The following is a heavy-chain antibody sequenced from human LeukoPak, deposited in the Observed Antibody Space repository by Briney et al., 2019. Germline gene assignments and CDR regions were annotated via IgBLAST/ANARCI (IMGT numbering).Heavy chain of an antibody. J-gene: IGHJ5*02. CDR3: ARDPKGGTRFDP. V-gene: IGHV1-18*01. D-gene: IGHD1-1*01. CDR2: ISAYNGNT. CDR1: GYTLTELS. Sequence: ASVKVSCKVSGYTLTELSMHWVRQAPGQGLEWMGWISAYNGNTNYAQRLQGRVTMTTDTSTSTAYMELRSLRSDDTAVYYCARDPKGGTRFDPWGQGTLVTVSS.